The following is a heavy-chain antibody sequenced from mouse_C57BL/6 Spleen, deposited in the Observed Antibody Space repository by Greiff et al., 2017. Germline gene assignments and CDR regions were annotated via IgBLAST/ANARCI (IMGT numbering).Heavy chain of an antibody. CDR3: ARRGNYDYYAMDY. V-gene: IGHV1-76*01. CDR1: GYTFTDYY. J-gene: IGHJ4*01. Sequence: QVQLKQSGAELVRPGASVKLSCKASGYTFTDYYINWVKQRPGQGLEWIARIYPGSGNTYYNEKFKGKATLTAEKSSSTAYMQLSSLTSEDSAVYFCARRGNYDYYAMDYWGQGTSVTVSS. D-gene: IGHD2-1*01. CDR2: IYPGSGNT.